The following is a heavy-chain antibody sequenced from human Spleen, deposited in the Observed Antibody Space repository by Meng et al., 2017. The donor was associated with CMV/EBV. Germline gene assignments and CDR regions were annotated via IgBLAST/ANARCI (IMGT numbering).Heavy chain of an antibody. Sequence: CNASGVTFSSYAISWVRQAPGHGLAWLGGIIPIFGTATYAQKFQGRVTIPTDESTSTAYMELSSLRSEDTAVYYCASSSIAARQQFDYWGQGTLVTVSS. D-gene: IGHD6-6*01. V-gene: IGHV1-69*05. CDR1: GVTFSSYA. CDR2: IIPIFGTA. CDR3: ASSSIAARQQFDY. J-gene: IGHJ4*02.